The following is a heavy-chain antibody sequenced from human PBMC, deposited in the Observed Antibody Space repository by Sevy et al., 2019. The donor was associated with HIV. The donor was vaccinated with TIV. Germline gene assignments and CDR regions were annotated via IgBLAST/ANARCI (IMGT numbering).Heavy chain of an antibody. D-gene: IGHD6-6*01. Sequence: GGSLRLSCAASGFTFSTYWMNWVRQAPGKGPEWVANIKQDGSGKNYVDSVKGRFTISRDNARNSLFLELNSLKVEDTAVYYCATDLFSSSSADVFDIWGQGTMVTVSS. J-gene: IGHJ3*02. V-gene: IGHV3-7*01. CDR1: GFTFSTYW. CDR2: IKQDGSGK. CDR3: ATDLFSSSSADVFDI.